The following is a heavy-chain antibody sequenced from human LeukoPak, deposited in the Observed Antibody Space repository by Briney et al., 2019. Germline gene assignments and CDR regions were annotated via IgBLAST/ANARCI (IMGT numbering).Heavy chain of an antibody. D-gene: IGHD6-13*01. Sequence: PSQTLSLTCTVSGGSISSGGYYWRWIRQHPGKGLEWIEYIYYSGSTYYNPSLKSRVTISVDTSKNQFSLKLSSVTAADTAVYYCARAAWGGSSSWYPLDYWGQGTLVTVSS. V-gene: IGHV4-31*03. CDR2: IYYSGST. CDR3: ARAAWGGSSSWYPLDY. J-gene: IGHJ4*02. CDR1: GGSISSGGYY.